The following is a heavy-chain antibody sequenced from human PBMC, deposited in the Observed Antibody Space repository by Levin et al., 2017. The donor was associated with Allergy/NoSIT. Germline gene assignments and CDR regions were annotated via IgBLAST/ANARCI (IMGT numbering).Heavy chain of an antibody. Sequence: SETLSLTCAVYGGSFSGYYWSWIRQPPGKGLEWIGEINHSGSTNYNPSLKSRVTISVDTSKNQFSLKLSSVTAADTAVYYCAVDCSSTSCYPFDYWGQGTLVTVSS. J-gene: IGHJ4*02. D-gene: IGHD2-2*01. CDR3: AVDCSSTSCYPFDY. CDR2: INHSGST. CDR1: GGSFSGYY. V-gene: IGHV4-34*01.